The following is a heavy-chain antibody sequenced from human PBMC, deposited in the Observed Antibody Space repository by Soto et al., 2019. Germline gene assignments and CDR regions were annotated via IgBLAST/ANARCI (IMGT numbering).Heavy chain of an antibody. D-gene: IGHD6-13*01. CDR2: IYYSGST. CDR3: ARGAAAGTGPVDP. V-gene: IGHV4-39*01. Sequence: LPLSCTVSGGSMSSSSYYCGWIRQPPGKGLEWIGSIYYSGSTYYNPSLKSRVTISVDTSKNQFSLKLSSVTAADTAVYYCARGAAAGTGPVDPWGEGTLVTVSS. CDR1: GGSMSSSSYY. J-gene: IGHJ5*02.